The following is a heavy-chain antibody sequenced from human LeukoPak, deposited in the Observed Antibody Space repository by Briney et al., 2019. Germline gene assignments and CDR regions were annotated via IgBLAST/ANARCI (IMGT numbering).Heavy chain of an antibody. CDR2: IIPIFGTA. Sequence: ASVKVSCKASGGTFSSYAISWVRQAPGQGLEWMGGIIPIFGTANYAQKFQGRVTITADESTSTAYMELSSLRSEDTAVYYCAANYYDSSGYYQGRAFDIWGQGTMVTVSS. J-gene: IGHJ3*02. V-gene: IGHV1-69*13. D-gene: IGHD3-22*01. CDR3: AANYYDSSGYYQGRAFDI. CDR1: GGTFSSYA.